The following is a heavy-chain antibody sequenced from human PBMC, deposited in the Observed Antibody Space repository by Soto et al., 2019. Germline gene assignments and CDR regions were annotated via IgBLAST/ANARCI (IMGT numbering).Heavy chain of an antibody. CDR1: GGSISSGGYY. CDR3: ARALAYGSGSRSNDNWFDP. J-gene: IGHJ5*02. D-gene: IGHD3-10*01. CDR2: IYYSGST. Sequence: QVQLQESGPGLVKPSQTLSLTCTVSGGSISSGGYYWSWIRQHPGKGLEWIGYIYYSGSTYYNPSLKSRVTISVDTSKNQFSLKLSSVTAADTAVYYCARALAYGSGSRSNDNWFDPWGQGTLVTVSS. V-gene: IGHV4-31*03.